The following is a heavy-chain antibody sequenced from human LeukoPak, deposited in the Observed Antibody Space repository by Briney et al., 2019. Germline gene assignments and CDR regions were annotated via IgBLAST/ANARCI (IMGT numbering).Heavy chain of an antibody. J-gene: IGHJ4*02. CDR3: VRGRGGLGIYQFEF. V-gene: IGHV4-38-2*02. CDR2: ISRSWTT. D-gene: IGHD3/OR15-3a*01. Sequence: SETLSLTCTVSGYSISSGYYWGWVRQPPGKGLQWIGSISRSWTTYYSPTLRRRLSMSLDTSKNQFSLKLTSVTATDTAVYYCVRGRGGLGIYQFEFWGQGALVIVPS. CDR1: GYSISSGYY.